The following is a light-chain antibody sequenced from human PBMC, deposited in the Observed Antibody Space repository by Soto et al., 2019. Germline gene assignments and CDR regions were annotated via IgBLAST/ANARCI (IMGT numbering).Light chain of an antibody. CDR2: EVS. J-gene: IGLJ1*01. CDR1: SSDVGAYKH. V-gene: IGLV2-14*01. CDR3: SSYSSRSTLFV. Sequence: QSALTQPASVSVSPGQSITISCTGTSSDVGAYKHISWYQQHPGKAPKVMIYEVSNRPSGVSNRFSGSKSGNTASLTISGLQAEDEADYSCSSYSSRSTLFVFGTGNKVS.